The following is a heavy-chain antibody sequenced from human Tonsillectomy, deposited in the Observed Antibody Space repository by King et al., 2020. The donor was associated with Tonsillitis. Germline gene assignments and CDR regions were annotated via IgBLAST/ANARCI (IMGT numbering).Heavy chain of an antibody. Sequence: QLVQSGAEVKKPGSSVKVSCKASGGSFSSYAISWVRQAPGQGLEWMGGIIPPFGTANYAQKFQGRVTITADESTGTAYMELSSLRSEDTAVYYCPRAHSSGYWAYNYYMDVWGKGTTVTVAS. D-gene: IGHD3-22*01. V-gene: IGHV1-69*12. CDR3: PRAHSSGYWAYNYYMDV. CDR1: GGSFSSYA. CDR2: IIPPFGTA. J-gene: IGHJ6*03.